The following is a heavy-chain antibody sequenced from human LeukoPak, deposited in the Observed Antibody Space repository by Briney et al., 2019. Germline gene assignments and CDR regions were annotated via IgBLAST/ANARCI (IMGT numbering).Heavy chain of an antibody. Sequence: ASVKVSCKASGYTFTGYYMHWVRQAPGQGLEWMGWINPNSGGTNCAQKFQGRVTMTRDTSISTAYMELSRLRSDDTAVYYCARPEYGDPSSWFDPWGQGTLVTVSS. CDR2: INPNSGGT. CDR3: ARPEYGDPSSWFDP. CDR1: GYTFTGYY. J-gene: IGHJ5*02. V-gene: IGHV1-2*02. D-gene: IGHD4-17*01.